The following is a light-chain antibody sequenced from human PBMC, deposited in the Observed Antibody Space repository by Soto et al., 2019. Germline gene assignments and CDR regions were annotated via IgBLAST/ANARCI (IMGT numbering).Light chain of an antibody. CDR3: YSYAGRSTSV. CDR1: SSDDGSYNL. CDR2: EDD. J-gene: IGLJ2*01. Sequence: QSALTQPASVSGSPGQSITISCTGTSSDDGSYNLVSWYQQYPGKAPKLMIYEDDERPSGVSNRFSGSKSGNTASLTISGLKAEDEADYYCYSYAGRSTSVFGGGTKLTV. V-gene: IGLV2-23*01.